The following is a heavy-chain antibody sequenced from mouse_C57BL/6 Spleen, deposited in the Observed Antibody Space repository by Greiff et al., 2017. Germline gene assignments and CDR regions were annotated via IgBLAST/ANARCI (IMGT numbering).Heavy chain of an antibody. Sequence: DVQLVESGGGLVKPGGSLKLSCAASGFTFSSYAMSWVRQTPEKRLEWVATISDGGSYTYYPDNVKGRFTISRDNAKNNLYLQMSHLKSEDTAMYYCARVAETGRVSYYFGYRGKGTTLTVSS. CDR1: GFTFSSYA. CDR2: ISDGGSYT. D-gene: IGHD4-1*01. CDR3: ARVAETGRVSYYFGY. J-gene: IGHJ2*01. V-gene: IGHV5-4*01.